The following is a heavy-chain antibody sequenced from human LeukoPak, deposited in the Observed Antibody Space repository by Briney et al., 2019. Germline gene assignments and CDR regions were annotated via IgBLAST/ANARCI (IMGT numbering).Heavy chain of an antibody. D-gene: IGHD6-19*01. Sequence: SETLSLTCTVSAGSISSGNYYWSWIRQPAGKGLEWIGRIYTSGATNYNPSLKSRVTILIDTSKNQFSLKLSSVTAADTAVYYCARFGSGWWYNDYWGQGTLVTVSS. J-gene: IGHJ4*02. CDR3: ARFGSGWWYNDY. CDR2: IYTSGAT. CDR1: AGSISSGNYY. V-gene: IGHV4-61*02.